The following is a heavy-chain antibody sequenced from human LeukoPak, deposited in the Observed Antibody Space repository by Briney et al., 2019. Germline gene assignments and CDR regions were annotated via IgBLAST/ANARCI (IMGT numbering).Heavy chain of an antibody. CDR3: ARDGEVAAEHMSGYYYYMDV. V-gene: IGHV7-4-1*02. CDR1: GYTFTSYA. D-gene: IGHD2-15*01. CDR2: INSNTDNP. J-gene: IGHJ6*03. Sequence: VASVKVFCRASGYTFTSYAMIGVRRAPAQGREWMGWINSNTDNPTYAQGSAGRFVFSLDTSVSTAYLQISRLKAEDTAVYYCARDGEVAAEHMSGYYYYMDVWGKGTTVTVSS.